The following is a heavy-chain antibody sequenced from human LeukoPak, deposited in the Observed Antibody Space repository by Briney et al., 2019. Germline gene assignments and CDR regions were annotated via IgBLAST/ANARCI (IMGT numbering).Heavy chain of an antibody. CDR2: ISGSSSYI. D-gene: IGHD5-18*01. CDR3: ARDFVSPTAMVTNDAFDI. Sequence: GGSLRLSCAASGFTFSSYSMNWVRQAPGKGLEWVSSISGSSSYIYHADSVKGRFTISRDNAKNSLYLQMNSLRAEDTAVYYCARDFVSPTAMVTNDAFDIWGQGTMVTVSS. J-gene: IGHJ3*02. CDR1: GFTFSSYS. V-gene: IGHV3-21*01.